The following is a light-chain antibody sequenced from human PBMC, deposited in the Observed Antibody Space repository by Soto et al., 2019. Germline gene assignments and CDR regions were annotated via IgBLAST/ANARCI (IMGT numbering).Light chain of an antibody. CDR1: SSDVGGYNY. CDR3: SPYTSSSTYV. Sequence: QSVLTQPASVSGSPGQSITISCTGTSSDVGGYNYVSWYQQHPGKAPKLMIYEVSNRPSGVSNRFSGSKSDNTASLTISGLQAEDEADYYCSPYTSSSTYVFGTGTKV. J-gene: IGLJ1*01. V-gene: IGLV2-14*01. CDR2: EVS.